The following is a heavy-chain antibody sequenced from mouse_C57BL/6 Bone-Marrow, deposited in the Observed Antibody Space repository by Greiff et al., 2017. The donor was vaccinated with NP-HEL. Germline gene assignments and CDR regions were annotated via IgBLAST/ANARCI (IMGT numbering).Heavy chain of an antibody. CDR1: GFTFTDYY. CDR3: ARYGGYDYFDY. CDR2: IRNKANGYTT. D-gene: IGHD2-2*01. Sequence: EVKLVESGGGLVQPGGSLSLSCAASGFTFTDYYMSWVRQPPGKALEWLGFIRNKANGYTTEYSASVKGRFTISRDNSQSILYLQMTALGAEDSATYYCARYGGYDYFDYWGQGTTLTVSS. V-gene: IGHV7-3*01. J-gene: IGHJ2*01.